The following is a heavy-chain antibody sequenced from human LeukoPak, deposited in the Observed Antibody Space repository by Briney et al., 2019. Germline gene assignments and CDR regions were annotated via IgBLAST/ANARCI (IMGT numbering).Heavy chain of an antibody. Sequence: GGSLRLSCAASGFTFSSYWMHWVRQAPGKGLVWVSRINSDGSSTSYADSVKGRFTISRDNAKNTLYLQMNSLRAEDTAVYYCARDGLGVHSGSYLGYFDYWGQGTLVTVSS. CDR1: GFTFSSYW. CDR3: ARDGLGVHSGSYLGYFDY. V-gene: IGHV3-74*01. J-gene: IGHJ4*02. D-gene: IGHD1-26*01. CDR2: INSDGSST.